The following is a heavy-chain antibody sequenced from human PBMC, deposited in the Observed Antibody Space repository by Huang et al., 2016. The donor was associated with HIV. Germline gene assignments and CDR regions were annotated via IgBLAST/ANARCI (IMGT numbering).Heavy chain of an antibody. V-gene: IGHV1-18*01. D-gene: IGHD4-4*01. CDR2: IGSDRRDT. CDR1: GYDFGSYG. Sequence: QVQLVQSGGEVMQPGASVRVSCKASGYDFGSYGLSWVRQAPGQGLEWLGGIGSDRRDTSPAQKFQGRVTMTTDTSTTTTYMELRSLRSDDTAMYYCARDPYYSNRWKRNDASFLWGQGTMITVSS. CDR3: ARDPYYSNRWKRNDASFL. J-gene: IGHJ3*01.